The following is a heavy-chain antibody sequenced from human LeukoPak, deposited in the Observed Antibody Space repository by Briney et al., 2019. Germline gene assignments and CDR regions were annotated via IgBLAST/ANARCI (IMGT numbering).Heavy chain of an antibody. D-gene: IGHD6-6*01. V-gene: IGHV3-21*01. CDR3: ARQTSSIAARRAFDI. J-gene: IGHJ3*02. CDR2: ISSSSSYI. Sequence: GGSLRLSCAASGFTFDDYGMSWVRQAPGKGLEWVSSISSSSSYIYYADSVKGRFTISRDNAKNSLYLQMNSLRAEDTAVYYCARQTSSIAARRAFDIWGQGTMVTVSS. CDR1: GFTFDDYG.